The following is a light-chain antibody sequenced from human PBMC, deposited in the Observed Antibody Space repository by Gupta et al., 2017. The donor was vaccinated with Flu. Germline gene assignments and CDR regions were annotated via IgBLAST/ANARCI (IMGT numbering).Light chain of an antibody. Sequence: IQLTQSPSFLSASVGDRVTITCRASQGISHYLAWYQQKPGKAPKLLIYAASALPSGVPSRFSGRGSGTEFSLTISSLQPEDFATYSCQQLHTYPLTFGQGTRLEIK. CDR3: QQLHTYPLT. V-gene: IGKV1-9*01. CDR2: AAS. J-gene: IGKJ5*01. CDR1: QGISHY.